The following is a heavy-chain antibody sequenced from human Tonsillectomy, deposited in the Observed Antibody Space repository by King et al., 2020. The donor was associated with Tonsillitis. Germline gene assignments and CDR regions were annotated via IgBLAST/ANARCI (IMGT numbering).Heavy chain of an antibody. CDR3: ARALNDDFWSGYYTNYYYYGMDV. Sequence: QLQESGPGLVKPSETLSLTCTVSGGSISSYYWSWIRQPPGKGLEWIGYIYYSGSTNYNPSLTSRVTISVDTSKNQFSLKLSSVTAADTAVYYCARALNDDFWSGYYTNYYYYGMDVWGQGTTVTVSS. J-gene: IGHJ6*02. V-gene: IGHV4-59*01. D-gene: IGHD3-3*01. CDR2: IYYSGST. CDR1: GGSISSYY.